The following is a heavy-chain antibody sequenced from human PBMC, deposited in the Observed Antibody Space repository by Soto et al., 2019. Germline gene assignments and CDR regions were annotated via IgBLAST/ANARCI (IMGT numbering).Heavy chain of an antibody. CDR3: AKDHDYYDSSGYYRPLYYYYGMDV. D-gene: IGHD3-22*01. J-gene: IGHJ6*02. CDR2: ISGSGGST. V-gene: IGHV3-23*01. CDR1: GFTFSSYA. Sequence: GGSLRLSCAASGFTFSSYAMSWVRQAPGKGLEWVSAISGSGGSTYYADSVKGRFTISRDNSKNTLYLQMNSLRAEDTAVYYCAKDHDYYDSSGYYRPLYYYYGMDVWGQGTTVTVSS.